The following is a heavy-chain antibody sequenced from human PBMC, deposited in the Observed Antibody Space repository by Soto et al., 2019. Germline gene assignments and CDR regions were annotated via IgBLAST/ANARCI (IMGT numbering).Heavy chain of an antibody. V-gene: IGHV1-69*06. CDR2: IIPIFGTA. D-gene: IGHD1-20*01. CDR3: ARDAIGMTESSET. Sequence: ASVKVSCKASGGTFSSYAISWVRQAPGQGLEWMGGIIPIFGTANYAQKFQGRVTITADKSTSTAYMELSSLRSEDTAVYYCARDAIGMTESSETWGQGTLVTVSS. J-gene: IGHJ5*02. CDR1: GGTFSSYA.